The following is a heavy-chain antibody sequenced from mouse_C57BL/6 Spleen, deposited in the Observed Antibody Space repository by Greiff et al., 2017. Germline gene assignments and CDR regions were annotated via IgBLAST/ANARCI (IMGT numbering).Heavy chain of an antibody. Sequence: QVHVKQPGAELVKPGASVKLSCKASGYTFTSYWMQWVKQRPGQGLEWIGEIDPSDSYTNYNQKFKGKATLTVDTSSSTAYMQLSSLTSEDSAVYYCARSYSNPYYFDYWGQGTTLTVSS. CDR3: ARSYSNPYYFDY. CDR2: IDPSDSYT. D-gene: IGHD2-5*01. J-gene: IGHJ2*01. V-gene: IGHV1-50*01. CDR1: GYTFTSYW.